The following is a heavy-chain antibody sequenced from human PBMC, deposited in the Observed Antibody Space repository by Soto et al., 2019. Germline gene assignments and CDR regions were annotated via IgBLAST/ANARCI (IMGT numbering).Heavy chain of an antibody. J-gene: IGHJ5*02. Sequence: PSETISLTCTVSGGSIYSRSYYGGWIRQPPGKGLEWIGSIYYSGSTYYNPSLKSRVTISVDTPKNQFSLKLSSVTAADTAVYYCATHARGYDFWSGYPNNWFDPWGQGTLVTVSS. CDR1: GGSIYSRSYY. CDR3: ATHARGYDFWSGYPNNWFDP. V-gene: IGHV4-39*01. CDR2: IYYSGST. D-gene: IGHD3-3*01.